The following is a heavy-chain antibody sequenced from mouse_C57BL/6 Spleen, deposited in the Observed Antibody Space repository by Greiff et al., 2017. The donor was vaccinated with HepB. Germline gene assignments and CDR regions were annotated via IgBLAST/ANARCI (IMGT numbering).Heavy chain of an antibody. J-gene: IGHJ1*03. CDR3: ARSGYDYDRGYFDV. CDR1: GYTFTSYG. Sequence: VQLQHSGAELARPGASVKLSCKASGYTFTSYGISWVKQRTGQGLEWIGEIYPRSGNTYYNEKFKGKATLTADKSSSTAYMELRSLTSEDSAVYFCARSGYDYDRGYFDVWGTGTTVTVSS. D-gene: IGHD2-4*01. V-gene: IGHV1-81*01. CDR2: IYPRSGNT.